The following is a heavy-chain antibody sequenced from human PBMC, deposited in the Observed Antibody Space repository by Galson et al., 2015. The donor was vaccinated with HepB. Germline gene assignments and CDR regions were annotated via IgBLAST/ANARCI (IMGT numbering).Heavy chain of an antibody. J-gene: IGHJ2*01. V-gene: IGHV1-69*06. Sequence: SVKVSCKASGHTFSNYAITWVRQAPGQGLEWMGGIISIFGAPSYAQKFRDIVSLTADKSQSTAYMELSSLRSEDTAVYYCARIRHYYESSGYATYWYFDLWGQGTLVSVSS. CDR3: ARIRHYYESSGYATYWYFDL. CDR2: IISIFGAP. D-gene: IGHD3-22*01. CDR1: GHTFSNYA.